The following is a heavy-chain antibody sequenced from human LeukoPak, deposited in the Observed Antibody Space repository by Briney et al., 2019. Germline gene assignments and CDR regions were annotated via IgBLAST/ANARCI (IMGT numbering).Heavy chain of an antibody. J-gene: IGHJ4*02. V-gene: IGHV3-23*01. CDR2: ISGSGGTT. D-gene: IGHD6-13*01. CDR1: GFIFSNDA. CDR3: ARANNSSWHN. Sequence: GGSLRLSCAASGFIFSNDAMRWVRQAPGKGLEWVSSISGSGGTTYYADSVKGRFTISRDNSKNTLDLHMYSLRAEDTAVYYCARANNSSWHNWGQGTLVTVSS.